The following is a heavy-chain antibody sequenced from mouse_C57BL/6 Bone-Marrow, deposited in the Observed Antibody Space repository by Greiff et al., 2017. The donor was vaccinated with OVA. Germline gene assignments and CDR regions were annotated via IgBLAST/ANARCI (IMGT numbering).Heavy chain of an antibody. J-gene: IGHJ4*01. D-gene: IGHD1-1*01. CDR3: ARTDYYGRYAMDY. V-gene: IGHV1-22*01. Sequence: DVKLQESGPELVKPGASVKMSCKASGYTFTDYNMHWVKQSHGKSLEWIGYINPNNGGTSYNQKFKGKATLTVNKSSSTAYMELRSLTSEDSAVYYCARTDYYGRYAMDYWGQGTSVTVSS. CDR1: GYTFTDYN. CDR2: INPNNGGT.